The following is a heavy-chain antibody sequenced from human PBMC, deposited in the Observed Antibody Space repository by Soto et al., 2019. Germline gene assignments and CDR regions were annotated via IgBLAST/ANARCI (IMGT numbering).Heavy chain of an antibody. CDR2: ISYYGSNK. Sequence: PGGSLRLSCAASGFTFSSYAMHWVRQAPGKGLEWVAVISYYGSNKYYADSVKGRFTISRDNSKNTLYLQMNSLRAEDTAVYYCARDLRRYSYYYDSSGYTGPFDYWGQGTLVTVSS. J-gene: IGHJ4*02. CDR3: ARDLRRYSYYYDSSGYTGPFDY. D-gene: IGHD3-22*01. V-gene: IGHV3-30-3*01. CDR1: GFTFSSYA.